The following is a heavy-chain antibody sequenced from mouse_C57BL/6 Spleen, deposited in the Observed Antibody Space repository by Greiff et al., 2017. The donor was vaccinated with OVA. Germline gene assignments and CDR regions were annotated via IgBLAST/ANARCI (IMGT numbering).Heavy chain of an antibody. CDR1: GYTFTSYW. Sequence: VQLQQPGAELVMPGASVKLSCKASGYTFTSYWMHWVKQRPGQGLEWIGEIDPSDSYTNYNQKFKGKSTLTVDKASSTAYMQLSSLTSEDSAVYYCARYFYYARDYWGQGTSVTVAS. CDR3: ARYFYYARDY. V-gene: IGHV1-69*01. J-gene: IGHJ4*01. CDR2: IDPSDSYT.